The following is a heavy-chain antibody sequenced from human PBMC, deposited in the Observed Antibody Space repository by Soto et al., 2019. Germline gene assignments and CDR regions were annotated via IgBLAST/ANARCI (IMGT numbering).Heavy chain of an antibody. Sequence: EVQVVESGGGLVKPGGSLRLSCVFSGFTFSTYTMNWVRQAPGKGLEWVSSINGRSNYVYYADSVKGRFTISRDNAKNSLYLQMNRLRAEDPAIYYCAREDGVVGSSSAFDPWGLGTLVTVSS. J-gene: IGHJ5*02. D-gene: IGHD1-26*01. CDR1: GFTFSTYT. CDR3: AREDGVVGSSSAFDP. CDR2: INGRSNYV. V-gene: IGHV3-21*01.